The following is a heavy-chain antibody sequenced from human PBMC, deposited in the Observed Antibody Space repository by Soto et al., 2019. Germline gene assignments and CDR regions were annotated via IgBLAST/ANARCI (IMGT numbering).Heavy chain of an antibody. J-gene: IGHJ5*02. CDR3: AIDPHEFWTSYWFDP. Sequence: ASVKVSCKTSGYTFNTYGINWVRQAPGQGLELMGWISAYDGKTTYAEKFQGRVTLTTDTYTSTAYMELRSLSSDDTAIYYCAIDPHEFWTSYWFDPWGQGTPVTVSS. V-gene: IGHV1-18*01. CDR2: ISAYDGKT. CDR1: GYTFNTYG. D-gene: IGHD3-3*01.